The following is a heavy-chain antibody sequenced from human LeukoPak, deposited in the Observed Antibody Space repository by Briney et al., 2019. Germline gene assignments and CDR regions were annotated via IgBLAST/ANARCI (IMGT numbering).Heavy chain of an antibody. CDR1: GFTFSSYA. CDR2: ISGSGGST. D-gene: IGHD2-15*01. J-gene: IGHJ4*02. V-gene: IGHV3-23*01. CDR3: ANSPLHCSGGSCYLQFDY. Sequence: GGSLRLSCAASGFTFSSYAMSWVRQAPGKGLEWVSAISGSGGSTYYADSVKGRFTISRDNSKNTLYLQMNSLRAEDTAVYYCANSPLHCSGGSCYLQFDYWGQGTLVTVSS.